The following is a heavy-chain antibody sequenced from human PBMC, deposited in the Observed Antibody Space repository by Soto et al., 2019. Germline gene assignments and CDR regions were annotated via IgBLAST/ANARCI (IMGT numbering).Heavy chain of an antibody. CDR2: IIPIFAPA. J-gene: IGHJ4*02. CDR1: GGTFSSDA. Sequence: QVQLVQSGAEVKKPGSSVKVSCKASGGTFSSDAISWVRQAPGQGLEWMGGIIPIFAPANYAQKFQGRVTITADESTTTAYMELSRLTSEDTAMYFCARARGESPMVQEDFFGYWGQGTLVSVAS. CDR3: ARARGESPMVQEDFFGY. V-gene: IGHV1-69*01. D-gene: IGHD1-1*01.